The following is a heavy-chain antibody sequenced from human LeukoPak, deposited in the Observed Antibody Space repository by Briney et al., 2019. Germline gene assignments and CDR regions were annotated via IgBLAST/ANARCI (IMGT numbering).Heavy chain of an antibody. CDR2: INPRSGGI. CDR1: GYTLTDYY. CDR3: AREAGGSDTYYLDY. J-gene: IGHJ4*02. D-gene: IGHD1-26*01. Sequence: ASVKVSCKTSGYTLTDYYIHWVRQAPGQRLEWKGRINPRSGGINYAQKFQGRVTMTRDTAISTAYMDLSGLRSDDTAVYYCAREAGGSDTYYLDYWGQGVLVTVSS. V-gene: IGHV1-2*06.